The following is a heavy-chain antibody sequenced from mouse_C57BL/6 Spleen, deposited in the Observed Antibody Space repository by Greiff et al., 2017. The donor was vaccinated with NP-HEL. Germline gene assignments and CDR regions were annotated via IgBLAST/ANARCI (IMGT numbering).Heavy chain of an antibody. V-gene: IGHV5-4*03. J-gene: IGHJ3*01. D-gene: IGHD2-4*01. CDR2: ISDGGSST. CDR1: GFTFSSYA. Sequence: EVNVVESGGGLVKPGGSLKLSCAASGFTFSSYAMSWVRQTPEKRLEWVANISDGGSSTYYPDLVKGRFTISRDKSKNNQYLQMSHLKTEDTAMYYCARSESFYDYDPFAYWGQGTLVTVSA. CDR3: ARSESFYDYDPFAY.